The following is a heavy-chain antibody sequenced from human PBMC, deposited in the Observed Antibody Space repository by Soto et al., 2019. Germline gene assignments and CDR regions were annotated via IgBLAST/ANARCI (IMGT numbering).Heavy chain of an antibody. Sequence: SETLSLTCTVSGGSISSYYWSWIRQPPGKGLEWIGYIYFRGTTNYNPSLKSRVTMSADTSKNQFSLKLSSVTAADTAVYYCARGINPGSGSLTGFDPWGQGTLVTVSS. CDR1: GGSISSYY. V-gene: IGHV4-59*01. CDR3: ARGINPGSGSLTGFDP. D-gene: IGHD3-10*01. J-gene: IGHJ5*02. CDR2: IYFRGTT.